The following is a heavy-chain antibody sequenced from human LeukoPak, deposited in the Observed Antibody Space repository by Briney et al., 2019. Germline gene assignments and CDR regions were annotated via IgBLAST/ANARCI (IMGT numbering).Heavy chain of an antibody. V-gene: IGHV3-30-3*01. CDR2: ISYDGSNK. D-gene: IGHD3-22*01. CDR1: GFTFSSYA. Sequence: GGSLRLSCAASGFTFSSYAMHWVRRAPGKGLEWVAVISYDGSNKYYADSVKGRFTISRDNSKNTLYLQMNSLRAEDTAVYYCARSDSSGYYLDDEYFQHWGQGTLVTVSS. J-gene: IGHJ1*01. CDR3: ARSDSSGYYLDDEYFQH.